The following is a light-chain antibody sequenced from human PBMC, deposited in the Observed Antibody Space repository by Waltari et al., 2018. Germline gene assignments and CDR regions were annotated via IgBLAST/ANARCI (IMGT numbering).Light chain of an antibody. J-gene: IGKJ1*01. CDR2: DAS. CDR3: QKYGTLPAT. CDR1: QSVSQT. Sequence: EIVLTQSPGTQSLSPGEGATLACRASQSVSQTLAWYQQKPGQAPRLLIYDASIRATGIPDRFSGSGSGTDFSLTISRLEPEDFAVYYCQKYGTLPATFGQGTKVEIK. V-gene: IGKV3-20*01.